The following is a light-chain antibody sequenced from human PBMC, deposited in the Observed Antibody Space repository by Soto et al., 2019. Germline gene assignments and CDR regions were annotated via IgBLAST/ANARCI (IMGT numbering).Light chain of an antibody. Sequence: EIVMTHSPATLSVSQWEIATLSCRASQSVSSNLAWYQQKPGQAPRLLIYGASTRATGIPARFSGSGSGTDFTLTISSLEPEDFAIYYCQQYAGTPTFGQAARLEIK. V-gene: IGKV3-15*01. CDR1: QSVSSN. J-gene: IGKJ5*01. CDR2: GAS. CDR3: QQYAGTPT.